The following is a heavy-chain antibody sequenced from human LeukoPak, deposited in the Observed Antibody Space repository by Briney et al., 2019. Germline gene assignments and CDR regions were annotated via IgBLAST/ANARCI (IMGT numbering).Heavy chain of an antibody. CDR2: IKSKADGGTA. CDR1: GFTFSNAW. D-gene: IGHD3-22*01. J-gene: IGHJ4*02. V-gene: IGHV3-15*01. CDR3: TRNYYDRTGSLFY. Sequence: GGSLRLSCVAPGFTFSNAWMTWVRQAPGKGLEWVGRIKSKADGGTADHAAPAKGRFNISRDDSKNTLYLQMNSLKTEDTAVYFCTRNYYDRTGSLFYWGQGTLATVSS.